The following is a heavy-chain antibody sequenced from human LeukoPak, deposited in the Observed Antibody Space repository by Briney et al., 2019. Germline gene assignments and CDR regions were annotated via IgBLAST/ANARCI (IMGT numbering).Heavy chain of an antibody. V-gene: IGHV3-23*01. CDR1: GFTFSSYA. CDR3: AKDLGGEGGSGFPGY. J-gene: IGHJ4*02. CDR2: ISGSSSDT. Sequence: PGGCLRPSCAASGFTFSSYAMIWVRQVPGKGLEWGSAISGSSSDTYYADSVKGRFTISRDNSKSTLYLQMNSLRAEDKAVYNCAKDLGGEGGSGFPGYWGQGTLVTVSS. D-gene: IGHD3-10*01.